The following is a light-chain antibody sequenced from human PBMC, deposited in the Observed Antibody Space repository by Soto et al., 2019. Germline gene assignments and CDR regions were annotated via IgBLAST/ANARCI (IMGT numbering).Light chain of an antibody. CDR1: QSISSTY. CDR3: QQYGSSSFA. CDR2: GAF. J-gene: IGKJ3*01. V-gene: IGKV3-20*01. Sequence: EIVLTQSPGTLSLSPGERATLSCRARQSISSTYLAWYQKKPGQAPRLLLYGAFNRATAIPDRFSGSGSGTDFTLTISRLEPEDCAFYYCQQYGSSSFAFGPGTKVEIK.